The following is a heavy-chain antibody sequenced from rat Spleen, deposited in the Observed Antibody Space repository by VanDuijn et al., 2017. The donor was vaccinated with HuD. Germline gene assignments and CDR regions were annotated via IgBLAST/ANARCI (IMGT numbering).Heavy chain of an antibody. J-gene: IGHJ2*01. V-gene: IGHV5-7*01. CDR1: GFSFSNND. D-gene: IGHD4-3*01. CDR2: ISNAGSST. Sequence: KFSCSGSGFSFSNNDMAWVRQAPKKGLEWVATISNAGSSTYYRGSVKGRFTISRDNAKSTLYLQMDSLRSEDTATYYCARHFGLYYFDYWGQGVMVTVSS. CDR3: ARHFGLYYFDY.